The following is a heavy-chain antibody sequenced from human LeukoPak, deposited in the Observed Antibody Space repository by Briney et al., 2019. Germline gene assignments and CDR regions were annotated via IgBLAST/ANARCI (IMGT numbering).Heavy chain of an antibody. V-gene: IGHV3-23*01. J-gene: IGHJ4*02. CDR1: GLTFSYYA. CDR2: ISGSGGSA. CDR3: APLGRSSSWNPSELHY. D-gene: IGHD6-13*01. Sequence: GGSLRLSCAASGLTFSYYAMSWVRQAPGKGLEWVSAISGSGGSADYADSVKGRFTIARDNSKSTLYLQMSDLRAEDTAVYYCAPLGRSSSWNPSELHYWGQGTLVTVSS.